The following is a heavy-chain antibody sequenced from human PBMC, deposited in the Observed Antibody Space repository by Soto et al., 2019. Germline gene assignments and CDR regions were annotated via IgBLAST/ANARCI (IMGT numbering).Heavy chain of an antibody. Sequence: QLQLQESGPGLVKPSETVSLTCTVSGGSISSSTYHWGWIRQPPGKGLEWIGSMYYSGSAYYNPSLKSRVTMSVDTSKNQFSLKLTSVTAADTAVYYCARHSGRIVVLRGFDYWGQGTLVTVSS. CDR2: MYYSGSA. CDR1: GGSISSSTYH. V-gene: IGHV4-39*01. J-gene: IGHJ4*02. D-gene: IGHD3-22*01. CDR3: ARHSGRIVVLRGFDY.